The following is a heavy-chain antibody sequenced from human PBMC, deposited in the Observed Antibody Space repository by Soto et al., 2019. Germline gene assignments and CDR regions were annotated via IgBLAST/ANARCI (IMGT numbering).Heavy chain of an antibody. D-gene: IGHD6-6*01. Sequence: PGGSLRLSCAASGFTFSSYSMNWVRQAPGKGLEWVSSISSSSSYIYYADSVKGRFTISRDNAKNSLYLQMNSLRAEDTAVYYCARINIAARQVWFDPWGQGTLVTVS. CDR1: GFTFSSYS. CDR2: ISSSSSYI. J-gene: IGHJ5*02. CDR3: ARINIAARQVWFDP. V-gene: IGHV3-21*01.